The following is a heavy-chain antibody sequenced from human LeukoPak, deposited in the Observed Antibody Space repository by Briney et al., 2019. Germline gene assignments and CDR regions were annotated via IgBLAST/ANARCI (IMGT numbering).Heavy chain of an antibody. Sequence: PGGSLRLSCTASGLTFSTYALSWVRQTPGKGLEWLSVIIATGSTTYYADSVRGRFTISRDNSKNTLYLQMNSLRAEDTAVYYCAKDSQSVAFFLDDAFDLWGQGTIVTASA. D-gene: IGHD2/OR15-2a*01. CDR1: GLTFSTYA. CDR3: AKDSQSVAFFLDDAFDL. CDR2: IIATGSTT. V-gene: IGHV3-23*01. J-gene: IGHJ3*01.